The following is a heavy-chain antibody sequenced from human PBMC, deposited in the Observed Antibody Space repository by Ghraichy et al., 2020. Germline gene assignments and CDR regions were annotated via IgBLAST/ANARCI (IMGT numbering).Heavy chain of an antibody. D-gene: IGHD6-13*01. J-gene: IGHJ5*02. CDR3: ARDRDSSSWYGVNGFDP. CDR1: GGSISSYY. V-gene: IGHV4-59*01. Sequence: SETLSLICTVSGGSISSYYWSWIRQPPGKGLEWIGYIYYSGSTKYNPSLKSRVTISVDTSKNHFSLKLSSVTAADTAVYYCARDRDSSSWYGVNGFDPWGQGTLVTVSS. CDR2: IYYSGST.